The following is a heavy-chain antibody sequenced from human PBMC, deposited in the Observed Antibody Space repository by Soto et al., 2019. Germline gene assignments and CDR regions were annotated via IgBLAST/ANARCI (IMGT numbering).Heavy chain of an antibody. CDR1: GFTFSSYA. V-gene: IGHV3-23*01. D-gene: IGHD1-26*01. CDR2: ISGSGDTT. CDR3: AKGKGVGATPDGANC. Sequence: GGSLRLSCAASGFTFSSYAMSWVRQAPGKGLEWVSAISGSGDTTYNADSVKGRFTISRDTSKNTVDLQMNSLRAEDTAVYYCAKGKGVGATPDGANCWGQGTLVTVSS. J-gene: IGHJ4*02.